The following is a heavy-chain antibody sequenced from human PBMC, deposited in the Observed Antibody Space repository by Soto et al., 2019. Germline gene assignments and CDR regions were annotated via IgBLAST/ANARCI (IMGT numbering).Heavy chain of an antibody. D-gene: IGHD3-3*01. J-gene: IGHJ4*02. CDR1: GFTFSSYG. CDR3: ARVIGGYDFWSGYYTGIYYFDY. Sequence: QVQLVESGGGVVQPGRSLRLSCAASGFTFSSYGMHWVRQAPGKGLEWVAVIWSDGSNKYYADSVKGRFTISRDNSKNTLYLQMNSLRAEDTAVYYCARVIGGYDFWSGYYTGIYYFDYWGQGTLVTVSS. V-gene: IGHV3-33*01. CDR2: IWSDGSNK.